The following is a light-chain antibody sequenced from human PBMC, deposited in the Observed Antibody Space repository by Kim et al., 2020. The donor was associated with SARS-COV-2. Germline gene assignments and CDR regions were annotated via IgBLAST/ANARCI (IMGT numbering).Light chain of an antibody. CDR2: DAS. CDR1: QSISSW. V-gene: IGKV1-5*01. CDR3: QQYKTYPLT. Sequence: GDRVTITCRASQSISSWLAWYQQKPEKAPKLLIYDASNLESGVPSRFSGSGSGTDFTLTITSLQPDDFATYYCQQYKTYPLTFGQGTKLEI. J-gene: IGKJ2*01.